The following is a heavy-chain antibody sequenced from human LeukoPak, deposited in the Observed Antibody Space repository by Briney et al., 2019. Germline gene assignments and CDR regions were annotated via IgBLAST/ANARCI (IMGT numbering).Heavy chain of an antibody. J-gene: IGHJ3*02. D-gene: IGHD2-15*01. CDR3: ARGRYCSADICSGGDAFDI. CDR2: IYTRGST. CDR1: GDSINDHY. Sequence: SETLSLTCTVSGDSINDHYWSWIRQPPGEGLEWIGRIYTRGSTNYNPSLKSRVTMSVDTSKNQFSLKLSSVTAADTAVYYCARGRYCSADICSGGDAFDIWGQGTMVSVSS. V-gene: IGHV4-4*07.